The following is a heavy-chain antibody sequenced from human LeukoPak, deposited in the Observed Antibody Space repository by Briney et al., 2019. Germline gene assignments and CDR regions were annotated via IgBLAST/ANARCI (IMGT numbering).Heavy chain of an antibody. CDR3: ARRGTGGRSFDI. Sequence: PSETLSLTCIVSGGSVSSGSYYWTWIRQPPGKGLEWIGYISYSGSTNFNPSLKSRVTISVDTSKNQFSLNLSSVTAADTAVYYCARRGTGGRSFDIWGQGTMVTVSS. CDR1: GGSVSSGSYY. J-gene: IGHJ3*02. CDR2: ISYSGST. V-gene: IGHV4-61*01. D-gene: IGHD2-8*02.